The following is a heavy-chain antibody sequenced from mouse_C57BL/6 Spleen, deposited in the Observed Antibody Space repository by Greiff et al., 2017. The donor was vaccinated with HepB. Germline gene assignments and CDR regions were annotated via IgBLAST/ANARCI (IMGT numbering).Heavy chain of an antibody. V-gene: IGHV1-18*01. D-gene: IGHD2-1*01. CDR3: ARAIYYGNYWYFDV. CDR1: GYTFTDYN. CDR2: INPNNGGT. J-gene: IGHJ1*03. Sequence: DVQLQESGPELVKPGASVKIPCKASGYTFTDYNMDWVKQSHGKSLEWIGDINPNNGGTIYNQKFKGKATLTVDKSSSTAYMELRSLTSEDTAVYYCARAIYYGNYWYFDVWGTGTTVTVSS.